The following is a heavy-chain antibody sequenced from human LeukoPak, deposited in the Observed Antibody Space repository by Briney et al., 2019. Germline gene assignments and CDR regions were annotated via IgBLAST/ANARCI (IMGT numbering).Heavy chain of an antibody. CDR2: IYYSGST. CDR1: GGSISSGDYY. CDR3: ARAVVGVGATWFDP. J-gene: IGHJ5*02. D-gene: IGHD1-26*01. V-gene: IGHV4-30-4*01. Sequence: SQTLSLTCTVSGGSISSGDYYWSWIRQPPGKGLEWIGYIYYSGSTNYNPSLKSRVTISVDTSKNQFSLKLSSVTAADTAVYYCARAVVGVGATWFDPWGQGTLVTVSS.